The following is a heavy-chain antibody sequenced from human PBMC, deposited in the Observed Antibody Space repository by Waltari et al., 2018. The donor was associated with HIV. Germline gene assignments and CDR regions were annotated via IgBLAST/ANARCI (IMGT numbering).Heavy chain of an antibody. Sequence: QVQLVQSGAAVTKPAASVKVSCKASGYTFSVYYFHWVRQATGQGLQWMGLINSKSGGIKYAQKFQGRLSLTRDTSISTVYMELTRLTSDDTAVYYCARSLYSGSSPIDHWGQGSLVSVSS. CDR1: GYTFSVYY. D-gene: IGHD1-26*01. CDR3: ARSLYSGSSPIDH. V-gene: IGHV1-2*02. J-gene: IGHJ4*02. CDR2: INSKSGGI.